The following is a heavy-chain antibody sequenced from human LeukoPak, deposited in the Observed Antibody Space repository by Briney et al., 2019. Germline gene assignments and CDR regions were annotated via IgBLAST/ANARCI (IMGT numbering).Heavy chain of an antibody. J-gene: IGHJ5*02. CDR2: INYSGNT. CDR3: ARHRPGERRFDP. D-gene: IGHD3-16*01. V-gene: IGHV4-59*08. Sequence: SETLSLTCTVSGGSINSDDWSWIRQRPGKGLEWIGYINYSGNTNSNPSLKSRVTISVDMSKNQFSLKLSSVTAADTAVYFCARHRPGERRFDPWGQGALVTVSS. CDR1: GGSINSDD.